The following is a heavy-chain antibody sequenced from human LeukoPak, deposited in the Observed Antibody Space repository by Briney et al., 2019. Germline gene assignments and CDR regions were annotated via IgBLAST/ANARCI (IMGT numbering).Heavy chain of an antibody. Sequence: PSETLSLTCTVSGGSISTSNYYWGWIRQPPGKGLEWIGNIFYSGSTYYSPSLKSRVTISVDTSKNQFSLKLSSVTAADTAVYYCARDWRGSGWYYFDYWGQGTLVTVSS. CDR2: IFYSGST. D-gene: IGHD6-19*01. CDR3: ARDWRGSGWYYFDY. CDR1: GGSISTSNYY. V-gene: IGHV4-39*07. J-gene: IGHJ4*02.